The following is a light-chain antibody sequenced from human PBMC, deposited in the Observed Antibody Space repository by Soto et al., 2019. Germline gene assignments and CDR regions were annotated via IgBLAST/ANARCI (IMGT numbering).Light chain of an antibody. J-gene: IGKJ4*01. CDR2: GAS. CDR3: QHYDRWPLT. V-gene: IGKV3-15*01. Sequence: EIVMTQSPATLSVSPGERATLSCRASQSVSSNLAWYQQKPGQAPRLLISGASTRAAGVPARFSGSGSGTEFTLTISSLQSEDFAVYYCQHYDRWPLTFGGGTKVEIE. CDR1: QSVSSN.